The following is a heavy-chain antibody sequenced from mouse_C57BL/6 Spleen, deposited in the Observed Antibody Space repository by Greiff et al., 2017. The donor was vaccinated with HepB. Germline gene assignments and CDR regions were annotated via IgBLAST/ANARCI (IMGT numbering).Heavy chain of an antibody. CDR2: ISSGGDYI. Sequence: EVQRVESGEGLVKPGGSLKLSCAASGFTFSSYAMSWVRQTPEKRLEWVAYISSGGDYIYYADTVKGRFTISRDNARNTLYLQMSSLKSEDTAMYYCTRVNWDFFAYWGQGTLVTVSA. CDR3: TRVNWDFFAY. CDR1: GFTFSSYA. D-gene: IGHD4-1*02. V-gene: IGHV5-9-1*02. J-gene: IGHJ3*01.